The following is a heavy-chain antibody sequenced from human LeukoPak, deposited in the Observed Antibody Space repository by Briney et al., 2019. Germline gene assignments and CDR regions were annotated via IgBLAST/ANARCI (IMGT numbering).Heavy chain of an antibody. CDR1: GGTFSSYA. CDR2: IIPIFGTA. J-gene: IGHJ3*02. Sequence: ASVKVSCKASGGTFSSYAISWVRQAPGQGLEWMGGIIPIFGTANYAQKFQGRVTITADESTSTAYMELSSLRSEDTAVYYCATRSTETMVRAFDIWGQGTMVTVSS. V-gene: IGHV1-69*13. CDR3: ATRSTETMVRAFDI. D-gene: IGHD3-10*01.